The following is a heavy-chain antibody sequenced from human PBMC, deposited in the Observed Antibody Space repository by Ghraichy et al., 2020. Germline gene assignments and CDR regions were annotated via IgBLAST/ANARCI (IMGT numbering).Heavy chain of an antibody. CDR3: AKVAIYAIDF. D-gene: IGHD2/OR15-2a*01. CDR2: ISSTSRYI. V-gene: IGHV3-21*01. J-gene: IGHJ4*02. Sequence: VSLISSTSRYIYYADSVKGRFTISRDNAKNSIYLQMNSLRADDTAVYFCAKVAIYAIDFWGQGTLVTVSS.